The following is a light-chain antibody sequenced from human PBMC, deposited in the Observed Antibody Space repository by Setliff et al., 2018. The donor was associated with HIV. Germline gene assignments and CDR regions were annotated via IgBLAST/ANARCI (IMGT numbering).Light chain of an antibody. CDR1: NIGIKS. J-gene: IGLJ1*01. V-gene: IGLV3-21*04. Sequence: SYALTQRPSVSVAPGKTARITCGGDNIGIKSVHWYQQKPGQAPVVVMYYDHDRPSWIPERFSGSNSGNTATLTISRVEVGDEADYYCQVWDSSSDHYVFGSGTKVTVL. CDR2: YDH. CDR3: QVWDSSSDHYV.